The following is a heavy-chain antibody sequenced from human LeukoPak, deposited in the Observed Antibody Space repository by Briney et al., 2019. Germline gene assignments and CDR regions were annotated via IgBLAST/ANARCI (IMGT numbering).Heavy chain of an antibody. D-gene: IGHD3-3*01. CDR3: AREGGFYRPLDY. V-gene: IGHV4-34*10. CDR1: GGSFSGYC. CDR2: VHLDGRT. Sequence: SSETLSLTCAVYGGSFSGYCWSWIRQPPGKGLEWIGEVHLDGRTNYNPSLKSRLIMSVDLPENHISLKLTSVTAADTAVYYCAREGGFYRPLDYSGQGTLVTVSS. J-gene: IGHJ4*02.